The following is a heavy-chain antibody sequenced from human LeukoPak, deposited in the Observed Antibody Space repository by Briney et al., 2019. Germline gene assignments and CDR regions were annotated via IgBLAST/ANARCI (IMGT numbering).Heavy chain of an antibody. V-gene: IGHV1-18*01. CDR2: ISAYNGNT. J-gene: IGHJ6*02. CDR3: ARDHYKKMSYGMDV. D-gene: IGHD3-10*01. Sequence: GASVKVSCKASGYTFTSYGISWVRQAPGQGLEWMGWISAYNGNTNYAQKLQGRVTMTTDTSTSTAYMELRSLRSDDTAVYYCARDHYKKMSYGMDVWGQGTTVTVSS. CDR1: GYTFTSYG.